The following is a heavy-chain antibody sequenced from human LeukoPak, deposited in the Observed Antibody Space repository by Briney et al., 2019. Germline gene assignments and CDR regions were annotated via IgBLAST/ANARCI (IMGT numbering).Heavy chain of an antibody. CDR2: IYYSGST. V-gene: IGHV4-59*01. CDR3: ARAAGGAHNWFDP. D-gene: IGHD6-13*01. Sequence: SETLSLTCTVSGGSISSYYWSWIRQPPGKGLEWIGYIYYSGSTNYNPSLKSRATISVDTSKNQFSLKLSSVTAADTAVYYCARAAGGAHNWFDPWGQGTLVTVSS. CDR1: GGSISSYY. J-gene: IGHJ5*02.